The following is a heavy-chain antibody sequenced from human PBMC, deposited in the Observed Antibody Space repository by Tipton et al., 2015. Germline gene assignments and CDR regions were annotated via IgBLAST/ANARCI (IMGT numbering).Heavy chain of an antibody. CDR2: ISHSGNT. CDR3: ACQDYDSLTRDYQTVDY. J-gene: IGHJ4*02. Sequence: GLVKPSETLSLTCAVSAYSISSDYYWGWIRQPPGKGLEWIGSISHSGNTYYNPSLKSRVTMSRDTSKNQFSRKLTSVTAADTAVYYCACQDYDSLTRDYQTVDYWGQGTLVTVSS. CDR1: AYSISSDYY. D-gene: IGHD3-9*01. V-gene: IGHV4-38-2*01.